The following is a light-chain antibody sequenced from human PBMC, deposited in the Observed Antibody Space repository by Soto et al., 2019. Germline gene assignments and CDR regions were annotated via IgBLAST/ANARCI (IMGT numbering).Light chain of an antibody. CDR3: HQHNNGPPFT. CDR1: QSVRSI. Sequence: EIVMTQSPATLSLSPGERADLSCRASQSVRSILAWYQQKPGQAPRLLIFGASTRTTGIPARFSCSASGTKFTLTINILQSEDFADYYCHQHNNGPPFTFGRGTKVDIK. V-gene: IGKV3-15*01. J-gene: IGKJ3*01. CDR2: GAS.